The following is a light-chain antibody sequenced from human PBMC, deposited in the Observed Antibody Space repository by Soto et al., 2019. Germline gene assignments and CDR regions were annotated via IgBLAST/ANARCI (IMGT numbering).Light chain of an antibody. Sequence: EIVMTQSPATLSVSPGGRATLSCRASPSISDTLAWYQKKPGQAPRLLIYSASRGATGFPARFSGSGSGTDFNLTISRLQSEDFAVYECQQYNNWTWTFGQGTKVDIK. CDR3: QQYNNWTWT. V-gene: IGKV3-15*01. J-gene: IGKJ1*01. CDR2: SAS. CDR1: PSISDT.